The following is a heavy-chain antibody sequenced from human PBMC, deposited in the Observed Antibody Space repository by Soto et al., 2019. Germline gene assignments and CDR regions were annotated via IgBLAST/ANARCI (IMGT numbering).Heavy chain of an antibody. CDR2: IYHSGST. CDR3: ARADNWNSNWLDV. D-gene: IGHD1-20*01. Sequence: SETLSLTCAVSGGSISSGGYSWSWIRQPPGKGLEWIGYIYHSGSTYYNPSLKSRVTISVDRSKNQFSLQLSSVTAADTAVYYGARADNWNSNWLDVWGQGTMVTVSS. V-gene: IGHV4-30-2*01. J-gene: IGHJ6*02. CDR1: GGSISSGGYS.